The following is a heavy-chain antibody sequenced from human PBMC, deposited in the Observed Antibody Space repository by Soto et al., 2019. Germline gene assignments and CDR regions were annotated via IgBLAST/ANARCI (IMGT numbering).Heavy chain of an antibody. CDR2: IYYGGST. CDR1: GGSISSGGYY. Sequence: SETLSLTCTVSGGSISSGGYYWSWIRQHPGKGLEWIGYIYYGGSTYYNPSLKSRVTISVDTSKNQFSLKLSSVTAADTAVYYCARGHMGDTAMGWGYYFDYWGQGTLVTVSS. V-gene: IGHV4-31*03. CDR3: ARGHMGDTAMGWGYYFDY. J-gene: IGHJ4*02. D-gene: IGHD5-18*01.